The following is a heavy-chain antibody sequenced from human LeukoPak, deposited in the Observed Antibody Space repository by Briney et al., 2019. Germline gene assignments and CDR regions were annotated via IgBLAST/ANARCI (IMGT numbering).Heavy chain of an antibody. CDR3: ARDPDYGDPGPFWDY. V-gene: IGHV3-7*01. D-gene: IGHD4-17*01. Sequence: GGSLRLSCAASGFTFSNFWMSWVRQAPGKGLEWVANINKDGSGKYYVDSVEGRFTISRDNSKYSLYLQMNSLRADDTAVYYCARDPDYGDPGPFWDYWGQGTLVTVSS. J-gene: IGHJ4*02. CDR2: INKDGSGK. CDR1: GFTFSNFW.